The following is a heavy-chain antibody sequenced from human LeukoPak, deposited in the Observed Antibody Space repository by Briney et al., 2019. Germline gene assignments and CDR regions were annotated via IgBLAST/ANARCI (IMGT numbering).Heavy chain of an antibody. CDR1: GFTFRNHA. CDR2: ISTDGVNT. J-gene: IGHJ5*02. CDR3: ARCTKYTTGWCNWFDP. D-gene: IGHD6-19*01. V-gene: IGHV3-23*01. Sequence: GGSLRLSCAASGFTFRNHAMNWVRQTPGKGLEWVSSISTDGVNTYYADSVKGRFTISRDTSKDALYLQMNSLSAEDTAVYYCARCTKYTTGWCNWFDPWGQGTLVTVSS.